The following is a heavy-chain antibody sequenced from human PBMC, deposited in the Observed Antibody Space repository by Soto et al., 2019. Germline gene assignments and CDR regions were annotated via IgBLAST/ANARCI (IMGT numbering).Heavy chain of an antibody. CDR1: GYTFTSYY. J-gene: IGHJ5*02. CDR2: INPSGGST. V-gene: IGHV1-46*01. CDR3: AILAVLRPEEYNWFDP. Sequence: QVQLVQSGAEVKKPGASVKVSCKASGYTFTSYYMHWVRQAPGQGLEWMGIINPSGGSTSYAQKFQGRVTMTRDTSTSTVYMELSSLRSEDTAVYYCAILAVLRPEEYNWFDPWGQGTLVTVSS. D-gene: IGHD4-17*01.